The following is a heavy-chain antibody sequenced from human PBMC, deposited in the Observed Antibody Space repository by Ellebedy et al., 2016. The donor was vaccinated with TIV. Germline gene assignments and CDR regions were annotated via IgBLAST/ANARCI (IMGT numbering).Heavy chain of an antibody. CDR2: INHSGST. CDR3: ARVDGLYYYYYYMDV. J-gene: IGHJ6*03. D-gene: IGHD2-15*01. Sequence: SETLSLXCAVYGGSFSGYYWSWIRQPPGKGLEWIGEINHSGSTNYNPSLKSRVTISVDTSKNQFSLKLSSVTAADTAVYYCARVDGLYYYYYYMDVWGKGTTVTVSS. V-gene: IGHV4-34*01. CDR1: GGSFSGYY.